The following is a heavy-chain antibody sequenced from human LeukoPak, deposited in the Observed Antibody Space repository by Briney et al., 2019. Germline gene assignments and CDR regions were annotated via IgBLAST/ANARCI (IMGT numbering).Heavy chain of an antibody. CDR2: ISSSGSTI. D-gene: IGHD6-13*01. CDR1: GFKFSSYE. V-gene: IGHV3-48*03. Sequence: GGSLRLSCAASGFKFSSYEMNWVRQAPGKGLEWVSYISSSGSTIYYADSVKGRFTISRDNAKNSLYLQMNSLRAEDTAVYYCARAGEGYSSSWYYFDYWGQGTLVTVSS. CDR3: ARAGEGYSSSWYYFDY. J-gene: IGHJ4*02.